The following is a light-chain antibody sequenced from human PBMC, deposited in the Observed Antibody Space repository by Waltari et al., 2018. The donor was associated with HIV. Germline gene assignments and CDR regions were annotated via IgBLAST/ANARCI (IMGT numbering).Light chain of an antibody. CDR2: GAC. CDR1: QSISTY. V-gene: IGKV1-39*01. J-gene: IGKJ4*01. CDR3: QQSYRIPLA. Sequence: DIQMTQSPSSLSASVGDRVTITCRASQSISTYLNWYQQKPGKAPKLLIYGACSLQSGVPSGFSGSGSGTDCTLTITSLQPEDFATYYCQQSYRIPLAFGGGTKVEL.